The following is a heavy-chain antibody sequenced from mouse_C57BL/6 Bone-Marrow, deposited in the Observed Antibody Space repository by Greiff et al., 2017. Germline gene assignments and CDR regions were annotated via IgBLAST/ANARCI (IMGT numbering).Heavy chain of an antibody. CDR3: YYGSSLWYFDV. D-gene: IGHD1-1*01. CDR1: GYTFTSYW. CDR2: IYPGNSDT. V-gene: IGHV1-5*01. Sequence: VQLQQSGTVLARPGASVKMSCKTSGYTFTSYWMHWVKQRPGQGLEWIGAIYPGNSDTSYNPKFKGKAKLTAVTSDSTAYMELSSLTDEDSAVYCCYYGSSLWYFDVWGTGTTVTVSS. J-gene: IGHJ1*03.